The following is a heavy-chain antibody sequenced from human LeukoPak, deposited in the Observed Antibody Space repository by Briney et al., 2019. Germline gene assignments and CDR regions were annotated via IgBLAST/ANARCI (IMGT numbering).Heavy chain of an antibody. CDR1: GYSLCKNYY. D-gene: IGHD3-3*01. V-gene: IGHV4-38-2*01. CDR3: ARYDSRGSASTKFDY. CDR2: IYGRAST. Sequence: SETLSLTCAVSGYSLCKNYYWGWIRQSPGKGLEWIGRIYGRASTSYNPSLMNRVTMSVDTSKNHFSLHLTSVTAADTAVYYCARYDSRGSASTKFDYWGPGIQVTVSS. J-gene: IGHJ4*02.